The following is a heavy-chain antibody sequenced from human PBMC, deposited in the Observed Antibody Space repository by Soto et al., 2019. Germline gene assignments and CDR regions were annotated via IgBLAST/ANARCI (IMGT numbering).Heavy chain of an antibody. D-gene: IGHD1-20*01. CDR1: GYTLTRYG. V-gene: IGHV1-18*01. CDR2: ISAYNANT. Sequence: QVLLVQSGAEVKQPGASVKVSCKASGYTLTRYGITWVRQAPGQGLEWMGSISAYNANTNYAQKLQGRLTMTTDTSTSTAYMELRSLTSDDTAVYYCAREVFRYFDLWGRGTLVSVSS. J-gene: IGHJ2*01. CDR3: AREVFRYFDL.